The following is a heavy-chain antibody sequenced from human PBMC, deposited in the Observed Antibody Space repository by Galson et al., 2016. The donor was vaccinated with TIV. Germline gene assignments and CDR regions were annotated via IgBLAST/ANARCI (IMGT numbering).Heavy chain of an antibody. Sequence: SLRLSCATSGFTFSNYGMHWVRQAPGKGLEWVALIWYDGNAKFYADSVKGRFTISRDTSRDTLYLQMNSLSAEDTALYYCARDGSWSGDPIYGGTRPHFWGRGTLVTVSS. J-gene: IGHJ4*02. CDR2: IWYDGNAK. D-gene: IGHD3-10*01. CDR1: GFTFSNYG. V-gene: IGHV3-33*08. CDR3: ARDGSWSGDPIYGGTRPHF.